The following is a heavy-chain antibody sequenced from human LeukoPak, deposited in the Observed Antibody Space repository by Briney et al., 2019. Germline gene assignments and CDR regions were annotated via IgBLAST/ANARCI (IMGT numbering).Heavy chain of an antibody. V-gene: IGHV4-4*02. J-gene: IGHJ4*02. CDR3: ARAYCVGDCTVLHIYFDK. Sequence: SETLSLTCAVSVGSISSSKWWSWVRQPPGKGLEWIGEIYHSGSTNYNPYLQSRVNISVATTKNQFSLKLSSVTAADTAVYYCARAYCVGDCTVLHIYFDKWGQGTLVTVSS. CDR1: VGSISSSKW. D-gene: IGHD2-21*02. CDR2: IYHSGST.